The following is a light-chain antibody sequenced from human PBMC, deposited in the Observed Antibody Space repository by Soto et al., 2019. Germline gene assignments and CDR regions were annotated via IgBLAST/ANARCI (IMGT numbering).Light chain of an antibody. Sequence: EIVLTQSPATLSSSSGERATLLRRASQTVNSRLAWYQRKPGQAPRLLIYHTSNRATGIPARFSGSGSGTDFTLTISSLEPEDFAVYYCHQRQSWPRTFGQGTKVDIK. CDR1: QTVNSR. J-gene: IGKJ1*01. CDR3: HQRQSWPRT. CDR2: HTS. V-gene: IGKV3-11*01.